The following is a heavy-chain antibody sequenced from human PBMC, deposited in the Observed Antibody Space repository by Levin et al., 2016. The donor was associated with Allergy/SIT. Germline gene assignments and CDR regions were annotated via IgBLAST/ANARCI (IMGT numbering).Heavy chain of an antibody. CDR1: GFTFSSYA. CDR3: AKDQVAGFHMGRDGY. Sequence: GGSLRLSCAASGFTFSSYAMSWVRQAPGKGLEWVSAIIGSGGNTYYADSVKGRFTISRDNSKNTVYLQMNSLRAEDTAVYYCAKDQVAGFHMGRDGYWGQGTLVIVSS. CDR2: IIGSGGNT. J-gene: IGHJ4*02. D-gene: IGHD6-19*01. V-gene: IGHV3-23*01.